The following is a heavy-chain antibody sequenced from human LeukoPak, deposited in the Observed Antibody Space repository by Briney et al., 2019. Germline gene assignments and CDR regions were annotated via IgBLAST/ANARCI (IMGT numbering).Heavy chain of an antibody. D-gene: IGHD3-22*01. Sequence: PGGSLRLSCADSGFTFSSYGMSWVRKAPGKGLEWVSAISGSGGSTYYADSVKGRFTISRDNSKNTLYLQMNSLRAEDTAVYYCAVVVITTTPDFDYWGQGTLVTVSS. V-gene: IGHV3-23*01. J-gene: IGHJ4*02. CDR2: ISGSGGST. CDR3: AVVVITTTPDFDY. CDR1: GFTFSSYG.